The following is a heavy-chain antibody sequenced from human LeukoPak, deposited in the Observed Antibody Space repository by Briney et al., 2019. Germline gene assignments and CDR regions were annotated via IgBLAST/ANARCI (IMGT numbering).Heavy chain of an antibody. CDR3: ARRPHYYDSSGYPN. D-gene: IGHD3-22*01. J-gene: IGHJ4*02. V-gene: IGHV4-34*01. Sequence: SETLSLTCAVSGYSISSGYYWSWIRQPPGKGLEWIGEINHSGSTNYNPSLKSRVTISVDTSKNQFSLKLSSVTAADTAVYYCARRPHYYDSSGYPNWGQGTLVTVSS. CDR2: INHSGST. CDR1: GYSISSGYY.